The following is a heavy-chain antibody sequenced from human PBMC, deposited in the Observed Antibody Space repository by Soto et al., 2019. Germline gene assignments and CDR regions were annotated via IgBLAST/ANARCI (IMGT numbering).Heavy chain of an antibody. D-gene: IGHD3-22*01. CDR3: ARQIYDSDTGPNFQYSFDS. CDR2: TDPSDSQT. V-gene: IGHV5-10-1*01. Sequence: GESLKISCKGSGYSFAGYWITWVRQKPGKGLEWMGRTDPSDSQTYYSPSFRGHVTISVTKSITTVFLQWSSLRASDTAMYYCARQIYDSDTGPNFQYSFDSWGQGTPVTVSS. CDR1: GYSFAGYW. J-gene: IGHJ4*02.